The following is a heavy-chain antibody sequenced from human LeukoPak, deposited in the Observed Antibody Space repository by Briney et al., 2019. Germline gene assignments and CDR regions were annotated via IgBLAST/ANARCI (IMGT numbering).Heavy chain of an antibody. J-gene: IGHJ4*02. V-gene: IGHV3-15*01. Sequence: GGSLRLSCVASGFTFSDAWMSWVRRAPGKGLEGFGRIKSKIDGGTIDHAALVKGRFTIPRDDSRNTLYLQMNSLKTEDTAVYYCTTRRQDGWWGQGTLVTVSS. CDR1: GFTFSDAW. CDR3: TTRRQDGW. D-gene: IGHD2-15*01. CDR2: IKSKIDGGTI.